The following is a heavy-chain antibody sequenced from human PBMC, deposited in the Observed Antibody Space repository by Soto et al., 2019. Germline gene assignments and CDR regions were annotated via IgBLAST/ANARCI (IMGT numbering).Heavy chain of an antibody. V-gene: IGHV1-69*01. CDR1: GGTFSSYA. CDR3: ARDLVSGGSGVRIDDFWSGYSKPTSYYYGMDV. CDR2: IIPIFGTA. Sequence: QVQLVQSGAEVKKPGSSVKVSCKASGGTFSSYAISWVRQAPGQGLEWMGGIIPIFGTANYAQKFQGRVTITADESTSTAYMELSSLRSEDTAVYYCARDLVSGGSGVRIDDFWSGYSKPTSYYYGMDVWGQGTTVTVSS. J-gene: IGHJ6*02. D-gene: IGHD3-3*01.